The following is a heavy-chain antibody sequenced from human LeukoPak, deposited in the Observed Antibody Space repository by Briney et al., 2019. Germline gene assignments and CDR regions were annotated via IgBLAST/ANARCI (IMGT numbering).Heavy chain of an antibody. CDR2: ISGSGGST. D-gene: IGHD5-24*01. V-gene: IGHV3-23*01. CDR1: GFTFSSYA. Sequence: GGSLRLSCAASGFTFSSYAMSWVRQAPGKGLEWVSAISGSGGSTYYADSVKGRFTISRDNSKNTLYLQMSSLRAEDTAVYYCANEEMATITQSLYFDYWGQGTLVTVSS. CDR3: ANEEMATITQSLYFDY. J-gene: IGHJ4*02.